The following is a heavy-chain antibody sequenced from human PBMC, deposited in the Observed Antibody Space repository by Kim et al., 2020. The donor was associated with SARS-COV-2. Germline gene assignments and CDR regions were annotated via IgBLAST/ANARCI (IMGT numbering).Heavy chain of an antibody. CDR1: GFTFSDYY. D-gene: IGHD3-3*01. Sequence: GGSLRLSCAASGFTFSDYYMTWVRQAPGKGLEWVSYISNSGSTIYYADSVKGRFTISRDNAKNSLYLQINSLRAEDTAVYYCARENRITIFGVVIIDYYYYGMDVWGQGTTVTVSS. CDR2: ISNSGSTI. V-gene: IGHV3-11*01. CDR3: ARENRITIFGVVIIDYYYYGMDV. J-gene: IGHJ6*02.